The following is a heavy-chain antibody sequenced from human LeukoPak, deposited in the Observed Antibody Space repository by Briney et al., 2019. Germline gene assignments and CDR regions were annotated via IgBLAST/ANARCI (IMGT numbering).Heavy chain of an antibody. J-gene: IGHJ4*02. V-gene: IGHV4-59*12. CDR3: AVGITILGVAASFDS. D-gene: IGHD3-3*01. CDR1: GGSISSYY. CDR2: IDHRGTA. Sequence: SETLSLTCTVSGGSISSYYWSWIRQPPGKGLEWIGDIDHRGTATYNPSPKSRLSISADASKNQFSLKLNSVTDADTAVYYCAVGITILGVAASFDSWGQGNLVIVSS.